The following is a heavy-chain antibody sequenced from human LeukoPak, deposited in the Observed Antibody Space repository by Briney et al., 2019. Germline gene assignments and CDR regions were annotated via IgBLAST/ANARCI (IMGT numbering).Heavy chain of an antibody. V-gene: IGHV3-23*01. Sequence: GGSLRLSCAASGFTFSNYSMSWDRQAPGKGLEWVSSISDSGGNTHYADSVKGRFTISRDNSKSTLFLQINSLRAEDAAVYYCAKARFPLLPLFLHVWGQGT. D-gene: IGHD2-15*01. J-gene: IGHJ4*02. CDR1: GFTFSNYS. CDR2: ISDSGGNT. CDR3: AKARFPLLPLFLHV.